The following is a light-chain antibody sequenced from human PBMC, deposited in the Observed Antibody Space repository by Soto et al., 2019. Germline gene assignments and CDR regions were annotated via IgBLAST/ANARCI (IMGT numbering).Light chain of an antibody. CDR3: HQRNQ. V-gene: IGKV3-11*01. Sequence: EIVLTQSPGTLSLSPGQRATLSCRASQSVSSYDLAWYQQKPGQAPRLLIYDASNRDTGIPAKFSGSGSGTDFTLTISSLEPEDSAMYYCHQRNQFGQGTRLEIK. J-gene: IGKJ5*01. CDR2: DAS. CDR1: QSVSSY.